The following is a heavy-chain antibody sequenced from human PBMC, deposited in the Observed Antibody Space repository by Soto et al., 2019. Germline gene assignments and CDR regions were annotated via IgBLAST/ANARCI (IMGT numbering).Heavy chain of an antibody. CDR2: ISGSGGST. CDR3: ATWSGYSDY. V-gene: IGHV3-23*01. J-gene: IGHJ4*02. CDR1: GFTFSNYA. D-gene: IGHD3-3*01. Sequence: GGSLRLSCGASGFTFSNYAMSWVRQAVGRGLEWVSGISGSGGSTYYADSVKGRFTIYRDNSKNTLYLQMNSLRAEDTAVYYCATWSGYSDYWGQGTLVTVSS.